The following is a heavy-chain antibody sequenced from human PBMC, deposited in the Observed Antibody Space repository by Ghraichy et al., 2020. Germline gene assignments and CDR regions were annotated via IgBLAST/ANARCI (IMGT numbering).Heavy chain of an antibody. V-gene: IGHV4-59*01. J-gene: IGHJ3*02. CDR2: IHYSGNT. D-gene: IGHD3-3*01. Sequence: SETLSLTCTVSGGSISSYYWSWIRQPPGKGLEWIAYIHYSGNTNYNPSLKSRLTISVDTSKNQFSLKLSSVTAADMAVYYCARLRDFWSGYYAFDIWGQGTMVTVSS. CDR3: ARLRDFWSGYYAFDI. CDR1: GGSISSYY.